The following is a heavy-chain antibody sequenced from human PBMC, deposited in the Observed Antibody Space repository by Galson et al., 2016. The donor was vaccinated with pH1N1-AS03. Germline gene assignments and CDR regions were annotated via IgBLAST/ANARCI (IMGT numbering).Heavy chain of an antibody. CDR1: GFTVSTNY. Sequence: SLRLSCAASGFTVSTNYMTWVRQAPGKGLEWISVIYAGGGTHYADSVKGRFTISNDNYKNTVYLQMNSLRAEDTAVYYCARDTDHYGMDVWSQGTTVTVSS. J-gene: IGHJ6*02. CDR3: ARDTDHYGMDV. V-gene: IGHV3-53*01. CDR2: IYAGGGT.